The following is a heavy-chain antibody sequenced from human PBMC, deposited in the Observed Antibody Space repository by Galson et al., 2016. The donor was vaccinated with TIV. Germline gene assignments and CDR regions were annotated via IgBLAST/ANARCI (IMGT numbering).Heavy chain of an antibody. CDR2: IIPIFDTT. Sequence: SVKVSCKASGGTFSTYAISWARQAPGQGLEWMGGIIPIFDTTNYAEKFQGRVTFTADESTSTAYMELSSPRSEDTAIYYCALTYCGGDCYPPGGMDVWGQGTTVTVSS. CDR3: ALTYCGGDCYPPGGMDV. V-gene: IGHV1-69*13. J-gene: IGHJ6*02. CDR1: GGTFSTYA. D-gene: IGHD2-21*02.